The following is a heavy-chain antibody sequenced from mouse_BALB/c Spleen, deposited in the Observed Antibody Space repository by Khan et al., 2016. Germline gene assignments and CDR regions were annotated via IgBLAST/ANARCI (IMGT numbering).Heavy chain of an antibody. Sequence: EVQLQESGGGLVQPGGSMKLSCVASGFTFSNYWTNWVRQSPEKGLEWGAEIRLKSNNYATHYAESVKGRFTISRDDSQSSVYLQMNNLRAEDTGTYYYTRERESAYWGQGTTLTVSS. J-gene: IGHJ2*01. CDR2: IRLKSNNYAT. D-gene: IGHD1-3*01. CDR1: GFTFSNYW. V-gene: IGHV6-6*02. CDR3: TRERESAY.